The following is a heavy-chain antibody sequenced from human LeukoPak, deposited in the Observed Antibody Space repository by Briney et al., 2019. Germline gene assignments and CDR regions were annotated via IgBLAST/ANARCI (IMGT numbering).Heavy chain of an antibody. V-gene: IGHV4-61*02. CDR3: ARDLGYGDYYAAFDI. CDR2: IYTSGST. Sequence: SETLSLTCTVSGGSISSGSYYWSWIRQPAGKGLEWIGRIYTSGSTNYNPSLKSRVTISVDTSKNQFSLKLSSVTAADTAVYYCARDLGYGDYYAAFDIWGQGTMVTVSS. D-gene: IGHD4-17*01. CDR1: GGSISSGSYY. J-gene: IGHJ3*02.